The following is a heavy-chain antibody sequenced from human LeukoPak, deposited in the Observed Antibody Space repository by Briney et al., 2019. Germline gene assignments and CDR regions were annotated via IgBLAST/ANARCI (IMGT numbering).Heavy chain of an antibody. J-gene: IGHJ4*02. V-gene: IGHV4-39*01. CDR2: IFYSGST. D-gene: IGHD1-26*01. CDR3: ARTIYSGSYSYSHTYFDY. CDR1: GDSISSSRYY. Sequence: SSETLSLTCTVSGDSISSSRYYWGWIRHPPGKGLEWIASIFYSGSTYYNPSLESRLTISVDTSKNQFSLKLSSVTAADTAVYYCARTIYSGSYSYSHTYFDYWGQGTLVTVSS.